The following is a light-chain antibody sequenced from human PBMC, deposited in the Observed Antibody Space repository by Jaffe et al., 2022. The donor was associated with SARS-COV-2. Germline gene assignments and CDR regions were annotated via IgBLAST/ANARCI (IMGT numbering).Light chain of an antibody. CDR3: QQCGSSPLT. J-gene: IGKJ1*01. CDR2: GAS. V-gene: IGKV3-20*01. Sequence: EIVLTQSPGTLSLSPGERATLSCRASQSVSSSCLAWYQQKPGQAPRLLIYGASSRATGIPDRFSGSASGTDFTLTISRLEPEDFAVYFCQQCGSSPLTFGQGTKVEIK. CDR1: QSVSSSC.